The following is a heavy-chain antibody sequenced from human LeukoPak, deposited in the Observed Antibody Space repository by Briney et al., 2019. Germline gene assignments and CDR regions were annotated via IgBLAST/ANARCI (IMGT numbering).Heavy chain of an antibody. CDR3: ARDMITFGGVIMHDAFDI. J-gene: IGHJ3*02. D-gene: IGHD3-16*02. Sequence: SETLSLTCTVSGGSISSGGYYWSWIRQHPGKGLEWIGYIYYSGSTYYNPSLKSRVTISVDTSKNQFSLKLSSVTAADTAVYYCARDMITFGGVIMHDAFDIWGQGTMVTVSS. V-gene: IGHV4-31*03. CDR1: GGSISSGGYY. CDR2: IYYSGST.